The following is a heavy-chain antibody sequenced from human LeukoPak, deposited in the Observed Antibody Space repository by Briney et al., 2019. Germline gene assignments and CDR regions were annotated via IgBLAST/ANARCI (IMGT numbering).Heavy chain of an antibody. CDR2: INHSGST. Sequence: PSETLSLICAVYGGSFSGYYWSWIRQPPGKGLEWIGEINHSGSTNYNPSLKSRVTISVDTSKNQFSLKLSSVTAADTAVYYCARGVVGATTDYWGQGTLVTVSS. V-gene: IGHV4-34*01. J-gene: IGHJ4*02. D-gene: IGHD1-26*01. CDR3: ARGVVGATTDY. CDR1: GGSFSGYY.